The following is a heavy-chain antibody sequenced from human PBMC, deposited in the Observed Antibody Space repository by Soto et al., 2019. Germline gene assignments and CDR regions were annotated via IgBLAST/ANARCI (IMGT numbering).Heavy chain of an antibody. V-gene: IGHV5-10-1*01. CDR2: IDPSDSYT. J-gene: IGHJ6*02. CDR3: ARYQGYCSSTSCYHYYYGMDV. D-gene: IGHD2-2*01. CDR1: GYSFTSYW. Sequence: PGESLKISCKGSGYSFTSYWISWVRQMPGKGLEWMGRIDPSDSYTNYSPSFQGHVTISADKSISTAYLQWSSLKASDTAMYYCARYQGYCSSTSCYHYYYGMDVWGQGTTVTVYS.